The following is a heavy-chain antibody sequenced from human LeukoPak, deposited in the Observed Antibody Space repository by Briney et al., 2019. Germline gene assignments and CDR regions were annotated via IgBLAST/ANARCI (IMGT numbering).Heavy chain of an antibody. Sequence: SETLSLTCAVSGGSFSGYYWSWIRQPPGKGLEWIGEINHSGSTNYNPSLKSRVTISVDTSKNQFSLNLSSVTAADTAVYYCARGRQLTVYYYYGIDGWGKGTTVTVSS. CDR3: ARGRQLTVYYYYGIDG. CDR1: GGSFSGYY. D-gene: IGHD6-13*01. CDR2: INHSGST. J-gene: IGHJ6*04. V-gene: IGHV4-34*01.